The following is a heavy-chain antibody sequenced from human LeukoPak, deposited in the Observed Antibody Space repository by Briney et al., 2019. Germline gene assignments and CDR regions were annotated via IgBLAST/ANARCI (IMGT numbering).Heavy chain of an antibody. V-gene: IGHV1-2*02. CDR2: INPNSGGT. CDR1: GYTFTGYY. Sequence: ASVKVSRKASGYTFTGYYMHWVRQAPGQGLEWMGWINPNSGGTNYAQKLQGRVTMTTDTSTSTAYMELRSLRSDGTAVYYCARVTRRAAAGTFDYWGQGTLVTVSS. J-gene: IGHJ4*02. CDR3: ARVTRRAAAGTFDY. D-gene: IGHD6-13*01.